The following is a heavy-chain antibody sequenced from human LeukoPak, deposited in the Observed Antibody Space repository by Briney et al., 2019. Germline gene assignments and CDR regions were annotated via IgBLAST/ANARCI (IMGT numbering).Heavy chain of an antibody. CDR1: GYTFTSYH. V-gene: IGHV1-8*03. Sequence: ASVKVSCKTSGYTFTSYHINWVRQATGQGLEWMGWMNPYSGDGGYAQKFQGRVSITSDTCISTAYMELSSLRSDDTAVYFRARTTSLTASGYDYWGQGTLVTVSS. J-gene: IGHJ4*02. CDR2: MNPYSGDG. CDR3: ARTTSLTASGYDY. D-gene: IGHD4-17*01.